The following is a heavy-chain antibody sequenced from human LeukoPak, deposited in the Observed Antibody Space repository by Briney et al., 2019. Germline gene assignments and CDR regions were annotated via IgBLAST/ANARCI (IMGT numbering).Heavy chain of an antibody. V-gene: IGHV3-9*01. Sequence: GGSLRLSCAASGFTFDDYAMHWVRQAPGKGLEWVSGISWNSGSIGYAYSVKGRFTISRDNAKNSLYLQMNSLRAEDTALYYCAKDIAVAGMTFWYFDLWGRGTLVTVSS. CDR1: GFTFDDYA. J-gene: IGHJ2*01. D-gene: IGHD6-19*01. CDR3: AKDIAVAGMTFWYFDL. CDR2: ISWNSGSI.